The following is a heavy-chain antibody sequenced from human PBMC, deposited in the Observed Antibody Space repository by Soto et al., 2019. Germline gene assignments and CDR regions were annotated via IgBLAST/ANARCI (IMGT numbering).Heavy chain of an antibody. V-gene: IGHV1-18*04. CDR3: ARRHSSSWYNYYYYSGMDV. J-gene: IGHJ6*02. Sequence: ASVKVSCKASGYTFTSYGISWVRPAPGQGVEGMGWISAYSGNKNYAQKLQGRVTMTTDTTTSTAYMELRSLRSDDTAVYYCARRHSSSWYNYYYYSGMDVWGQGTTVTVSS. CDR1: GYTFTSYG. CDR2: ISAYSGNK. D-gene: IGHD6-13*01.